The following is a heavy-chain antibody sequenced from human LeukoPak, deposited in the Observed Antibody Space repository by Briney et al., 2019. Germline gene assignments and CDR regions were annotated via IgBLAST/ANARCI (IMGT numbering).Heavy chain of an antibody. CDR1: GGSISSSSYY. CDR3: ARGARQWLVPVYFDY. V-gene: IGHV4-39*01. Sequence: SETLSLTCTVSGGSISSSSYYWGWIRQPPGKGLEWIGSIYYSGSTYYNPSLKSRVTISVDTSKNQFSLKLSSVTDADTAVYYCARGARQWLVPVYFDYWGQGTLVTVSS. CDR2: IYYSGST. D-gene: IGHD6-19*01. J-gene: IGHJ4*02.